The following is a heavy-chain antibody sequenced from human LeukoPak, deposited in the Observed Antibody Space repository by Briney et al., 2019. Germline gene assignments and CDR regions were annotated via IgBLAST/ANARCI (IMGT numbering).Heavy chain of an antibody. J-gene: IGHJ3*02. Sequence: SVKVSCKASGGTFSSYAISWVRQAPGQGLEWMGGIIPIFGTANYAQKFQGRVTITTDESTSTAYMELSSLRSEDTAVYYCANFDGSTQAFQIWGQGTMVTVSS. D-gene: IGHD3-9*01. CDR3: ANFDGSTQAFQI. CDR2: IIPIFGTA. CDR1: GGTFSSYA. V-gene: IGHV1-69*05.